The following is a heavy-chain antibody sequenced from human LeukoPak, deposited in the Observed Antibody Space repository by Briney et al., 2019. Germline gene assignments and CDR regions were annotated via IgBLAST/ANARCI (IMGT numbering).Heavy chain of an antibody. J-gene: IGHJ3*02. CDR2: IYYSGST. CDR3: ARDLGVAFDI. V-gene: IGHV4-39*07. D-gene: IGHD3-16*01. Sequence: GSLRLSCAASGFTFSSYAMSWVRQTPGEGLEWIGSIYYSGSTYYNPSLKSRVTISADTSKNQFSLKLSSVTAADTAVYYCARDLGVAFDIWGQGTMVTVSS. CDR1: GFTFSSYA.